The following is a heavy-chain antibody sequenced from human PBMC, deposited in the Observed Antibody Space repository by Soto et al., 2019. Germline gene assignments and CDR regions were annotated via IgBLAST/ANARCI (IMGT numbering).Heavy chain of an antibody. Sequence: ASVKVSCKASGYTFTSYDINWVRQATGQGLEWMGWMNPNSGNTGYAQKFQGRVTMTRNTSISTAYMELSSLRSEDTAVYYCARGRSTLITMVRGVIDYYYGMDVWGQGTTVTVSS. CDR3: ARGRSTLITMVRGVIDYYYGMDV. D-gene: IGHD3-10*01. CDR2: MNPNSGNT. V-gene: IGHV1-8*01. J-gene: IGHJ6*02. CDR1: GYTFTSYD.